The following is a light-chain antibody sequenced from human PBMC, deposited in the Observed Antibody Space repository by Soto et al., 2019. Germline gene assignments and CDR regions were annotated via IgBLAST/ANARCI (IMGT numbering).Light chain of an antibody. CDR2: GNN. V-gene: IGLV1-40*01. CDR3: QSYDTSLSGSV. J-gene: IGLJ2*01. CDR1: SSNIGANFD. Sequence: QSALTQPPSVSGAPGQRITISCTGSSSNIGANFDVHWYQHLPGTAPKLLIYGNNNRPSGVPDRFSGSRSATSASLAITGLQAEDEADYYCQSYDTSLSGSVFGGGTKLTVL.